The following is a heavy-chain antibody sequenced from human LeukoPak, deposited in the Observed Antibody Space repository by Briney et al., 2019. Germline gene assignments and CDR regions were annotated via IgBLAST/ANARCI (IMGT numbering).Heavy chain of an antibody. CDR1: GGSISTSYYY. CDR3: ARQVTFGYAYAYYFDY. V-gene: IGHV4-39*01. Sequence: SETLSLTCIVSGGSISTSYYYWAWIRQPPGKGLEWIGNIHNSESTYYNPSLKSRATISVDTSKNQFSLKLRSVTAADTALYYCARQVTFGYAYAYYFDYWGQGSLVTVSS. D-gene: IGHD5-18*01. CDR2: IHNSEST. J-gene: IGHJ4*02.